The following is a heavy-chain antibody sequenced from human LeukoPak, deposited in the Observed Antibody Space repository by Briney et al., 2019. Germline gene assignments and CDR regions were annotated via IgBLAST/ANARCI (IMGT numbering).Heavy chain of an antibody. D-gene: IGHD5-12*01. CDR2: IRRGGDTT. V-gene: IGHV3-23*01. J-gene: IGHJ4*02. Sequence: GGSLRLSCAASGFTVSSNYMSWVRQAPGKGLEWVSGIRRGGDTTYYADSVKGRFTISRDNSQNTLYLQMNSLRAEDTAVYYCARGHTDSEWLYFDSWGQGSLVTVSS. CDR1: GFTVSSNY. CDR3: ARGHTDSEWLYFDS.